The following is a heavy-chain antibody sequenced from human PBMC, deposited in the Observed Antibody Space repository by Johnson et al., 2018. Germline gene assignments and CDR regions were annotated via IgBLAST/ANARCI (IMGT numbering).Heavy chain of an antibody. CDR1: GFTFSNAW. CDR2: IKSKTDGGTT. Sequence: EVQLVESGGGLVKPGGSLRLSCAASGFTFSNAWMTWVRQAPGKGLEWGGRIKSKTDGGTTDYAASVKGRFTISRNDSNYMLYLQMNSLKTEDTAVYFCTRENYYYGLDVWVRGTTVTVSS. V-gene: IGHV3-15*01. CDR3: TRENYYYGLDV. J-gene: IGHJ6*02.